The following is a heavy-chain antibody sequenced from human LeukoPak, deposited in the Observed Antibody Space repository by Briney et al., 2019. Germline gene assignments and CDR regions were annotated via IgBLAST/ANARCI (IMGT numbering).Heavy chain of an antibody. Sequence: GGSLRLSCAASGFTFSSYSMHWVRQAPGKGLEWVSHITASGTAMFYADSVKGRFTISRDNAKNSLYLQMNSLRDEDTAVYYCASSGSYRFDYWGQGTLVTVSS. V-gene: IGHV3-48*02. D-gene: IGHD1-26*01. CDR1: GFTFSSYS. CDR3: ASSGSYRFDY. J-gene: IGHJ4*02. CDR2: ITASGTAM.